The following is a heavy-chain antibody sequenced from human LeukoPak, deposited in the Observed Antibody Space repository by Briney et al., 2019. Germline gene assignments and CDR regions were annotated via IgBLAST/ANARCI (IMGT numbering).Heavy chain of an antibody. D-gene: IGHD1-26*01. J-gene: IGHJ4*02. CDR2: ISGSGGST. CDR3: AKDSGSYYGEVDY. CDR1: GFTFNNYA. Sequence: GGSLRLSCAASGFTFNNYAMSWVRQAPGKGLEWASSISGSGGSTYYADSVKGRFTISRDNSKNTLYLQMNSLRAEDTAVYYCAKDSGSYYGEVDYWGQGTLVTVSS. V-gene: IGHV3-23*01.